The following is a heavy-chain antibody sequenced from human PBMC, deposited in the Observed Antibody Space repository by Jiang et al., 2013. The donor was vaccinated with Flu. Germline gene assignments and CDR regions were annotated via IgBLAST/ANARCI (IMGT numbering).Heavy chain of an antibody. CDR3: ARLIRPATAIDFFDY. J-gene: IGHJ4*02. CDR2: IYPGDSDT. D-gene: IGHD2-2*02. Sequence: GAEVKKPGESLKISCQGSGYNFANYWIGWVRQMPGKGLESMGIIYPGDSDTKYSPSFQGQVTISAAKSTSTAYLQWSSLEASDTAMYYCARLIRPATAIDFFDYWGQGTLVTVSS. CDR1: GYNFANYW. V-gene: IGHV5-51*01.